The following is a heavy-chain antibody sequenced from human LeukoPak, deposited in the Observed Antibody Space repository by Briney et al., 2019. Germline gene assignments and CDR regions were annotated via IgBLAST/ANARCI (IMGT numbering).Heavy chain of an antibody. CDR1: GFTFSNAW. V-gene: IGHV3-49*04. Sequence: PGGSLRLSCAASGFTFSNAWMSWVRQAPGKGLEWVGFIRSKAYGGTTEYAASVKGRFTISRDDSKSIAYLQMNSLKTEDTAVYYCTRYLQRFLEWLPSYGMDVWGQGTTVTVSS. CDR3: TRYLQRFLEWLPSYGMDV. J-gene: IGHJ6*02. CDR2: IRSKAYGGTT. D-gene: IGHD3-3*01.